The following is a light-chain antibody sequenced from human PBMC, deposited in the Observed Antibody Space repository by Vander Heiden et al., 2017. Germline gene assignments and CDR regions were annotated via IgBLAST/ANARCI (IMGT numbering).Light chain of an antibody. CDR2: NND. J-gene: IGLJ2*01. CDR1: SSNIGSNA. V-gene: IGLV1-44*01. Sequence: QSVLTQPPPTSGTPGQRVTIPCSGSSSNIGSNAVNWYQQPPGAAPRLLIYNNDRRPSGVPDRFSGSKSGTSASLSVSGLRSEDEADYYCAAWDDSLTGLVFGGGTKLTVL. CDR3: AAWDDSLTGLV.